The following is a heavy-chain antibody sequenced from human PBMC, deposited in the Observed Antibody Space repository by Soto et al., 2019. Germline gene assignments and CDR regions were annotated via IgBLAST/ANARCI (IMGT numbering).Heavy chain of an antibody. CDR3: ARKWEYNWFDP. J-gene: IGHJ5*02. D-gene: IGHD1-26*01. Sequence: QLQLQESGPGLVKPSETLSLTCTVSGGSISSSSYYWGWIRQPPGKGLEWIGSIYYSGSTYYNPSLKSRVTISVDTSKNQFSLKLSSVTAADTAVYYCARKWEYNWFDPWGQGTLVTVSS. CDR2: IYYSGST. CDR1: GGSISSSSYY. V-gene: IGHV4-39*01.